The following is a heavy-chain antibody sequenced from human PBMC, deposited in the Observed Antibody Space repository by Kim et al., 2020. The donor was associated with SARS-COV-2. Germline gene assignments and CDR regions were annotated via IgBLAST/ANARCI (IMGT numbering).Heavy chain of an antibody. V-gene: IGHV3-13*01. CDR1: GFTFSNYD. CDR3: ARGWRRRPDYYYYYGMDV. J-gene: IGHJ6*02. CDR2: IGTAGDT. Sequence: GGSLRLSCAASGFTFSNYDMHWVRQATGKGLEWVSAIGTAGDTYYPGSVKGRFTISRENAKNSLYLQMNSLRAGDTAVYYCARGWRRRPDYYYYYGMDVWGQGTTVTVSS. D-gene: IGHD6-25*01.